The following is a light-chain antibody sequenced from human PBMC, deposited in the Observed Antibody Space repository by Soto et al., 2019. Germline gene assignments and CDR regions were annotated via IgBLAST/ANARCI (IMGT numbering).Light chain of an antibody. CDR3: QQYNSNPLT. V-gene: IGKV1-5*03. Sequence: DIQMTQSPSTLSASVGDRVTITCRASQSISSWLAWYQQRPGKAPKLLIYKASSLESGVPSRFSGSGSGTEFTLTISSLQPDDSATYHGQQYNSNPLTFGGGTKVEIK. J-gene: IGKJ4*01. CDR2: KAS. CDR1: QSISSW.